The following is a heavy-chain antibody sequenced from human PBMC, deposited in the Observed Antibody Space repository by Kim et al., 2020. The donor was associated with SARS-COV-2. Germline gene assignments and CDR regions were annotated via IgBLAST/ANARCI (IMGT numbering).Heavy chain of an antibody. CDR3: ARGGRGVVVPAYY. V-gene: IGHV3-21*01. CDR2: ISSSSYI. CDR1: EFTFSSYS. J-gene: IGHJ4*02. D-gene: IGHD2-2*01. Sequence: GGSLRLSCAASEFTFSSYSMNWVRQAPGKGLEWVSSISSSSYIYYADSVKGRFTISRDNAKNSLYLQMNSLRAEDTAVYYCARGGRGVVVPAYYWGQGTLVTVSS.